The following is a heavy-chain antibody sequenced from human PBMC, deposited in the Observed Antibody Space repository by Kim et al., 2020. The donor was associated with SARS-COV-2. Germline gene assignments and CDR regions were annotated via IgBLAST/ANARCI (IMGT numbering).Heavy chain of an antibody. CDR1: GGTFSSYA. V-gene: IGHV1-69*13. J-gene: IGHJ6*02. Sequence: SVKVSCKASGGTFSSYAISWVRQAPGQGLEWMGGIIPIFGTANYAQKFQGRVTITADESTSTAYMELSSLRSEDTAVYYCARDYITMVRGVPNYYGMDVWGQGTTVTVSS. D-gene: IGHD3-10*01. CDR3: ARDYITMVRGVPNYYGMDV. CDR2: IIPIFGTA.